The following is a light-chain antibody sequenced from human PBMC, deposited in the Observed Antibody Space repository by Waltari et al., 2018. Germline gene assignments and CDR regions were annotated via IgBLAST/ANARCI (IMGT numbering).Light chain of an antibody. Sequence: DIVMTQSPDSLAVSLGERATINCKSSQSVLYSSNNKKNLAWYQQKPGQPPKLHIYWASTRESGVPDRFSGSGSGTDFTLTISSLQAEDVAVYYCQQYYSTLFTFGPGTKVDIK. CDR2: WAS. CDR1: QSVLYSSNNKKN. J-gene: IGKJ3*01. CDR3: QQYYSTLFT. V-gene: IGKV4-1*01.